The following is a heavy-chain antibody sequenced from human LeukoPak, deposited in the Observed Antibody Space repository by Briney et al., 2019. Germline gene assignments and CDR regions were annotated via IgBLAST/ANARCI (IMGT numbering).Heavy chain of an antibody. Sequence: GASVKVSCKASGYTFTSYGISWVRQAPGQGLEWMGWISAYNGNTNCAQKLQGRVTMTTDTSTSTAYMELRSLRSDDTAVYYCARDGYCSGGRCYSQVYYYGMDVWGQGTTVTVSS. CDR3: ARDGYCSGGRCYSQVYYYGMDV. J-gene: IGHJ6*02. CDR2: ISAYNGNT. CDR1: GYTFTSYG. D-gene: IGHD2-15*01. V-gene: IGHV1-18*01.